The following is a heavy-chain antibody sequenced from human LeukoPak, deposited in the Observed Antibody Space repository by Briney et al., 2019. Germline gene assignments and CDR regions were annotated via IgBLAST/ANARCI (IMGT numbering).Heavy chain of an antibody. V-gene: IGHV1-2*02. D-gene: IGHD6-13*01. Sequence: VASVTVSCKASGYTFTGYYTHWVRQAPGQGLEWMGWINPNSGGTNYAQKLQGRVTMTTDTSTSTAYMELRSLRSDDTAVYYCARVFLGSSWLDNWFDPWGQGTLVTVSS. J-gene: IGHJ5*02. CDR2: INPNSGGT. CDR3: ARVFLGSSWLDNWFDP. CDR1: GYTFTGYY.